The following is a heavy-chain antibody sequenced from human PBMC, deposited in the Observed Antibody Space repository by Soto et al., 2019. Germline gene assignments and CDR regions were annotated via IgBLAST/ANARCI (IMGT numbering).Heavy chain of an antibody. Sequence: SETLSLTCAVSGGSISSSNWWSWVRQPPGKGLEWIGEIYHSGSTNYNPSLKSRVTMSVDKSKNQFSLKLSSVTAADTAVYYCARDERMDYYDSSGYFHWFDPWGQGTLVTVSS. CDR2: IYHSGST. D-gene: IGHD3-22*01. J-gene: IGHJ5*02. CDR1: GGSISSSNW. CDR3: ARDERMDYYDSSGYFHWFDP. V-gene: IGHV4-4*02.